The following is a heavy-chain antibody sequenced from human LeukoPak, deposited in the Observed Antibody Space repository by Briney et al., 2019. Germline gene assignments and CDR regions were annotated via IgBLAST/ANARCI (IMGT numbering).Heavy chain of an antibody. V-gene: IGHV1-69*13. CDR1: GGTFSSYA. D-gene: IGHD3-3*01. CDR3: ASPGGIRSYYDFSDAFDI. J-gene: IGHJ3*02. CDR2: IIPIFGTA. Sequence: SVKVSCKASGGTFSSYAISWVRPAPGQGLEWMGGIIPIFGTANYAQKFQGRVTIAADESTSTAYMELSSLRSEDTAVYYCASPGGIRSYYDFSDAFDIWGQGTMVTVSS.